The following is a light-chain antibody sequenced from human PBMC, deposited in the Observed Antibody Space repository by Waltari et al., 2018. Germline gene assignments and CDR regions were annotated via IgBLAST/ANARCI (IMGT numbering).Light chain of an antibody. J-gene: IGKJ2*01. CDR2: WAS. CDR1: QSVLYSSNNKNY. CDR3: QQFYSSLYT. Sequence: DIVMTQSPDSLAVSLGARATINCNSSQSVLYSSNNKNYLAWYQQKPGQPPKLLIYWASTRESGVPDRFSGSGSGTDFTLTISSLQAEDVAVYYCQQFYSSLYTFGQGTKLEIK. V-gene: IGKV4-1*01.